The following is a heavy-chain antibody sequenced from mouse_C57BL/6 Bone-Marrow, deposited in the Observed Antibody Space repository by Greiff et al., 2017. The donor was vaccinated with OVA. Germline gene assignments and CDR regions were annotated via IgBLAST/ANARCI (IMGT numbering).Heavy chain of an antibody. V-gene: IGHV1-64*01. D-gene: IGHD1-1*01. Sequence: VQLQQPGAELVKPGASVKLSCKASGYTFTSYWMHWVKQRPGQGLEWIGMIHPNSGSTNYNEKFKSKATLTVDKSSSTAYMQLSSLTSEDSAVYYCARRPYYYGSSYSAMDYWGQGTSVTVSS. CDR2: IHPNSGST. CDR1: GYTFTSYW. J-gene: IGHJ4*01. CDR3: ARRPYYYGSSYSAMDY.